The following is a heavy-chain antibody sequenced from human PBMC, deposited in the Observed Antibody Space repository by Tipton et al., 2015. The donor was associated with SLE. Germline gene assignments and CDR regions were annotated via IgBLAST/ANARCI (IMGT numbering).Heavy chain of an antibody. D-gene: IGHD6-25*01. J-gene: IGHJ6*03. CDR2: VYPGDSDT. CDR3: ARSRYSSGIHYMDV. V-gene: IGHV5-51*01. Sequence: VQLVQSGPEVKKPGESLKISCKGSGYRFTSNWIAWVRQMPGKGLEWMGIVYPGDSDTRYSPSFQGQVTISADKSISTAYLQWSSLKASDTAMYYCARSRYSSGIHYMDVWGKGTTVTVSS. CDR1: GYRFTSNW.